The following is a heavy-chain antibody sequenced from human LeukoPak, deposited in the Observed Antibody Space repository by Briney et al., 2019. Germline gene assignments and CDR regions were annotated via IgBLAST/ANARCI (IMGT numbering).Heavy chain of an antibody. CDR3: ARGLFNYDSSGLNY. CDR1: GFTFSSYG. CDR2: IWYDGSNI. V-gene: IGHV3-33*01. D-gene: IGHD3-22*01. Sequence: GESLQISRAASGFTFSSYGMYWVRQAPGKGLEWVTNIWYDGSNIYYEDSGKGRFTISRDNSKNTLYLQMNSLRAEDTAVYYCARGLFNYDSSGLNYWGQGTLVTVSS. J-gene: IGHJ4*02.